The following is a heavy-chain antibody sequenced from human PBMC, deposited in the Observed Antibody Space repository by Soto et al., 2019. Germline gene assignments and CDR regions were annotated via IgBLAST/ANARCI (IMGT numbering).Heavy chain of an antibody. CDR2: ISAYNGNT. CDR1: GYTFTSYG. CDR3: AREAGSSGWYGKNAEYFQH. J-gene: IGHJ1*01. Sequence: QVQLVQSGAEVKKPGASVKVSCKASGYTFTSYGISWVRQAPGQGLEWMGWISAYNGNTNYAQKLQGRVTMTTDTSTSTAYMELRSLRPDDTAVYYCAREAGSSGWYGKNAEYFQHWGQGTLVTVSS. D-gene: IGHD6-19*01. V-gene: IGHV1-18*01.